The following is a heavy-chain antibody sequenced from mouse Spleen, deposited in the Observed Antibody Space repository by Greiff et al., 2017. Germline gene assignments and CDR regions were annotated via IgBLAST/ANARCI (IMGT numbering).Heavy chain of an antibody. CDR3: ARGVYGKGTWFAY. V-gene: IGHV5-17*01. CDR1: GFTFSDYG. D-gene: IGHD2-1*01. J-gene: IGHJ3*01. CDR2: ISSGSSTI. Sequence: EVKVVESGGGLVKPGGSLKLSCAASGFTFSDYGMHWVRQAPEKGLEWVAYISSGSSTIYYADTVKGRFTISRDNAKNTLFLQMTSLRSEDTAMYYCARGVYGKGTWFAYWGQGTLVTVSA.